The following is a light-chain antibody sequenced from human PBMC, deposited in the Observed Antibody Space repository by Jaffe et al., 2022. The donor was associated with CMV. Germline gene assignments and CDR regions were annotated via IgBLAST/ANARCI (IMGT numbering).Light chain of an antibody. CDR1: ESLVNSDGNTY. CDR3: MQATQFPWT. Sequence: DIVMTQTPLSSPVTVGQPASISCKSSESLVNSDGNTYLSWLQQRPGQPPRLLIYQISNRFSGVPDRFSGSGAGTDFTLRISRVETEDVGVYYCMQATQFPWTFGQGTKVDIK. V-gene: IGKV2-24*01. J-gene: IGKJ1*01. CDR2: QIS.